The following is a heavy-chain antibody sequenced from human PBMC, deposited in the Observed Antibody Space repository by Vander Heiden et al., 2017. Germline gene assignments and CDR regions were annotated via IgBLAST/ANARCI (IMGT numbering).Heavy chain of an antibody. CDR2: RNPNSGNT. Sequence: QVQLVQSGAEVKKPGASVTVSCKASGYTFTSYDINWVRQATGPGLEWMGWRNPNSGNTGYAQKFQGRVTMTRNTSISTAYMELSSLRSEDTAVYYCARGPRPVRYQLLTRFQRALGSWQPSNNWFDPWGQGTLVTVSS. J-gene: IGHJ5*02. CDR1: GYTFTSYD. CDR3: ARGPRPVRYQLLTRFQRALGSWQPSNNWFDP. D-gene: IGHD2-2*01. V-gene: IGHV1-8*01.